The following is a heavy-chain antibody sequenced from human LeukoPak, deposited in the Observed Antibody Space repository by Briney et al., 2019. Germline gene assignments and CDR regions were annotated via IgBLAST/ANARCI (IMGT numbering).Heavy chain of an antibody. J-gene: IGHJ4*02. Sequence: PSETLSLTCALYVGSLSGYYWSWIPQPPGRGREWVGEINHSGSTNYNPSLKSRVTISVDTSKNQFSLKLSSVTAADTAVYYCARGYCSGGSCRYYFDYWGQGTLVTVSS. CDR3: ARGYCSGGSCRYYFDY. V-gene: IGHV4-34*01. D-gene: IGHD2-15*01. CDR1: VGSLSGYY. CDR2: INHSGST.